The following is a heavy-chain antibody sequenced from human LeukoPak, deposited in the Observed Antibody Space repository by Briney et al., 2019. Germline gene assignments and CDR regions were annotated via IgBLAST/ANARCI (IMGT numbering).Heavy chain of an antibody. V-gene: IGHV3-21*01. D-gene: IGHD3-10*01. CDR3: ARASGGSGSYGMDV. J-gene: IGHJ6*02. CDR1: GFTFSSYS. CDR2: ISSSSSHI. Sequence: GGSLRLSCAASGFTFSSYSMNWVRQAPGKGLEWVSSISSSSSHIYYADSVKGRFTISRDNAKNSLYLQMNSLRAEDTAVYYCARASGGSGSYGMDVWGQGTTVTVSS.